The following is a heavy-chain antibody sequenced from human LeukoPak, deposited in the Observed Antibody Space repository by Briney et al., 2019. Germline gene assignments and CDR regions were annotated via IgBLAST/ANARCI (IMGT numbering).Heavy chain of an antibody. CDR1: GYTFTGYY. V-gene: IGHV1-2*02. Sequence: ASVKVSCKASGYTFTGYYMHWVRQAPGQGLEWMGWINPNSGGTNYAQKFRGRVTMTRDTSISTAYMELSRLRSDDTAVYYCARAGARYCSSTSCYYFDYWGQGTLVTVSS. CDR3: ARAGARYCSSTSCYYFDY. D-gene: IGHD2-2*01. J-gene: IGHJ4*02. CDR2: INPNSGGT.